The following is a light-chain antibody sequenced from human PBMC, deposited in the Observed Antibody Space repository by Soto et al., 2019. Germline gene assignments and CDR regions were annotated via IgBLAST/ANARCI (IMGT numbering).Light chain of an antibody. CDR1: SSDIGAYNY. Sequence: QSALTQPASVSGSPGQSITISCTGTSSDIGAYNYVSWYQQHPGKAPKLMLYEGNYRPSGVSDRFSASKSGNTASLTISGLRAEDEADYYCSSYTSITTVIFGGGTKLTVL. CDR2: EGN. V-gene: IGLV2-14*01. CDR3: SSYTSITTVI. J-gene: IGLJ2*01.